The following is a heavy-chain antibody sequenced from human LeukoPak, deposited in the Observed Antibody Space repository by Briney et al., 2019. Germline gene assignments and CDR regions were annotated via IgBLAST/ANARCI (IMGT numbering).Heavy chain of an antibody. CDR3: ARYLKDYDILTGYYTNWFDP. J-gene: IGHJ5*02. CDR1: GGSISTSNYY. V-gene: IGHV4-39*07. CDR2: IYYSGST. Sequence: SETLSLTCTVSGGSISTSNYYWGWIRQPPGKGLEWIGSIYYSGSTYYNPSLKSRVTISVDTSKNQFSLKLSSVTAADTAVYYCARYLKDYDILTGYYTNWFDPWGQGTLVTVSS. D-gene: IGHD3-9*01.